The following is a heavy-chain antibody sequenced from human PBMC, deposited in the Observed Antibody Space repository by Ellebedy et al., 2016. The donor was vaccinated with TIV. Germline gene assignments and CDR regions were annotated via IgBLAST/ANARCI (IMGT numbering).Heavy chain of an antibody. CDR3: ARDPVDTSMVKIYFDY. V-gene: IGHV3-48*01. D-gene: IGHD5-18*01. CDR1: GFTFSSYS. J-gene: IGHJ4*02. CDR2: ISRSTTTI. Sequence: PGGSLRLSCAGSGFTFSSYSMNWVRQAPGKGLEWVAYISRSTTTIYYADSVRSRFTISRDNAKNSLYLQMNSLRAEDTAVYYCARDPVDTSMVKIYFDYWGQGTLVSVSS.